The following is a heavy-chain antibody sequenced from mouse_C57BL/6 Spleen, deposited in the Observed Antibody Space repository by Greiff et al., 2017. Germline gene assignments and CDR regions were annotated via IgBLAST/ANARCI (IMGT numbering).Heavy chain of an antibody. J-gene: IGHJ4*01. CDR1: GYTFTSYD. Sequence: QVQLQQSGPELVKPGASVKLSCKASGYTFTSYDINWVKQRPGQGLEWIGWIYPRDGSTKYNEKFKGKATLTVDTSSSTAYMELHSLTSEDSAVYFCARTIYYEGSYYAMDYWGQGTSVTVSS. CDR3: ARTIYYEGSYYAMDY. D-gene: IGHD2-4*01. V-gene: IGHV1-85*01. CDR2: IYPRDGST.